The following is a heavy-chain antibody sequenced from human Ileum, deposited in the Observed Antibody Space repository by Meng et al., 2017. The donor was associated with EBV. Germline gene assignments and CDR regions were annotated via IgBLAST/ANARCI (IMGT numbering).Heavy chain of an antibody. CDR1: GGSVSSDKTA. CDR3: ATSRIAKFDR. V-gene: IGHV6-1*01. Sequence: QLQRQESGPRLVQPSLSLSLSGVTFGGSVSSDKTAWNWIRQSPSRGLEWLGRTSRRSRWYYDYALSVKSRINISPDTSKNQVSLQLNSVTDEDTGIYYCATSRIAKFDRWGQGTLVTVSS. J-gene: IGHJ5*02. CDR2: TSRRSRWYY.